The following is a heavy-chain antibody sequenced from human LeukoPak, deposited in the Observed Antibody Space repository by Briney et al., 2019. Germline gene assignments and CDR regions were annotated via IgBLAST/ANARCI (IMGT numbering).Heavy chain of an antibody. D-gene: IGHD2-15*01. CDR3: AKDGCSGGSCQADY. Sequence: PGRSLRLSCAASGFTFSSHGMHWVRQAPGKGLEWVAVIWYDGSEKYHADSVKGRFTISRDNSKNTLYLQMNSLRAEDTAVYYCAKDGCSGGSCQADYWGQGTLVTVSS. CDR1: GFTFSSHG. J-gene: IGHJ4*02. V-gene: IGHV3-33*06. CDR2: IWYDGSEK.